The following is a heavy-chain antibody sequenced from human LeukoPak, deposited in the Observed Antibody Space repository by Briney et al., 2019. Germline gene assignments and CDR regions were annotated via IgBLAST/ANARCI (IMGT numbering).Heavy chain of an antibody. CDR2: ISSSSSYI. CDR1: GFPFSSYS. V-gene: IGHV3-21*01. D-gene: IGHD3-16*02. J-gene: IGHJ4*02. Sequence: PGGSLRLSCAASGFPFSSYSMNWVRPAPGKGLECVSSISSSSSYIYYADSVKGRFTISRDNAKNSLYLQMNSLRAEDTAVYYCARSGPIQYYDYVWGSYRPSFDYWGQGTLVTVSS. CDR3: ARSGPIQYYDYVWGSYRPSFDY.